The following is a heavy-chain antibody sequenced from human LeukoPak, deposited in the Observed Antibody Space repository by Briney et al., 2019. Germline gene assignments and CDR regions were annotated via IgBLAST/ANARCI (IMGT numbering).Heavy chain of an antibody. D-gene: IGHD6-19*01. V-gene: IGHV4-30-2*01. CDR2: IYHSGST. Sequence: SETLSLTCTVSGGSISSGGYYWSWIRQPPGKGLEWIGYIYHSGSTYYNPSLKSRVTISVDRSKNQFSLKLSSVTAADTAVYYCARHGIAVADTRSGDAFDMWGQGTMVTVSS. J-gene: IGHJ3*02. CDR3: ARHGIAVADTRSGDAFDM. CDR1: GGSISSGGYY.